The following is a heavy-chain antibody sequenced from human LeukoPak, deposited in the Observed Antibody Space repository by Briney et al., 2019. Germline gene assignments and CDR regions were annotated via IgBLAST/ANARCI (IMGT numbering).Heavy chain of an antibody. V-gene: IGHV3-11*05. CDR1: GFTFSDYY. D-gene: IGHD5-18*01. Sequence: GGSLRLSCAASGFTFSDYYMSWIRQAPGKGLEWVSYISSSSSYTNYADSVKGRFTISRDNAKNLLCLQMNSLRAEDTAVYYCARDHVDTAMVTVSYYYYGMDVWGQGTTVTVSS. J-gene: IGHJ6*02. CDR3: ARDHVDTAMVTVSYYYYGMDV. CDR2: ISSSSSYT.